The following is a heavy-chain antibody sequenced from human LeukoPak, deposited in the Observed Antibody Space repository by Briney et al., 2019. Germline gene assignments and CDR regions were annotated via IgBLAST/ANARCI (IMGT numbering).Heavy chain of an antibody. CDR3: ARGGDSSGWYNWFDP. J-gene: IGHJ5*02. CDR1: GFAVSSNY. V-gene: IGHV3-53*01. CDR2: IYSGSST. Sequence: GGSLRLPCAASGFAVSSNYMSWVRQAPGKGLEWVSVIYSGSSTYYADSVKGRFTISRDNSKNTLYLQMNSLRAEDTAVYYCARGGDSSGWYNWFDPWGQGTLVTVSS. D-gene: IGHD6-19*01.